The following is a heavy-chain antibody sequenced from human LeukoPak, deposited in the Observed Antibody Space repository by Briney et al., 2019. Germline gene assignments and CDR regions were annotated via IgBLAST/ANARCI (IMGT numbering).Heavy chain of an antibody. CDR1: GFTFSSYA. J-gene: IGHJ4*02. CDR3: AKDFERRFLEWLL. Sequence: GGSLRLSCAASGFTFSSYAMSWVRQAPGKGLEWVSAISGSGGSTYYADSVKGRFTISRDNSKNTLYLQMNSLGAEDTAVYYCAKDFERRFLEWLLWGQGTLVTVSS. V-gene: IGHV3-23*01. D-gene: IGHD3-3*01. CDR2: ISGSGGST.